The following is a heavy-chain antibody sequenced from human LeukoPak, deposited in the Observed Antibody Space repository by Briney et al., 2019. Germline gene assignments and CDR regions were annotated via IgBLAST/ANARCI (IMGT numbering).Heavy chain of an antibody. D-gene: IGHD3-9*01. CDR1: GGTFSSYA. J-gene: IGHJ4*02. Sequence: SVKVPCKASGGTFSSYAISWVRQAPGQGLEWMGGIIPIFGTANYAQKFQGRVTITADESTSTAYMELSSLRSEDTAVYYCARVYYDILTGYYNPSGNDYWGQGTLVTVSS. V-gene: IGHV1-69*13. CDR3: ARVYYDILTGYYNPSGNDY. CDR2: IIPIFGTA.